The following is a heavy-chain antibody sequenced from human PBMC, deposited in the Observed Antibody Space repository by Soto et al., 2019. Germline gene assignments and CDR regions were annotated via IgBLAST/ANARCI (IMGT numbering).Heavy chain of an antibody. CDR3: ARGRDYSNTRAYYYYYGMDV. V-gene: IGHV1-3*01. CDR2: INAGNGNT. Sequence: VSCKASGYTFTSYAMHWVRQAPGQRLEWMGWINAGNGNTKYSQEFQGRVTITRDTSASTAYMELSSLRSEDTAVYYCARGRDYSNTRAYYYYYGMDVWGQGTTVTVSS. CDR1: GYTFTSYA. D-gene: IGHD4-4*01. J-gene: IGHJ6*02.